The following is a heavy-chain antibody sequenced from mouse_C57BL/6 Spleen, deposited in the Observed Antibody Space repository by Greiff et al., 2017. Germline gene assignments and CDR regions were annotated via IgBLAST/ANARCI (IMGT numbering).Heavy chain of an antibody. CDR1: GYTFTSYG. CDR2: IYLRNGYT. D-gene: IGHD1-1*01. J-gene: IGHJ3*01. V-gene: IGHV1-58*01. CDR3: ARDFYGSSNAWFAY. Sequence: EVQLQQPGAELVRPGSSVKMSCKTSGYTFTSYGINWVKQRPGQGLEWIGYIYLRNGYTKYNEKFKSKATLTSDTSSSTAYMQLSSLTSEDSAIYFCARDFYGSSNAWFAYWGQGTLVTVSA.